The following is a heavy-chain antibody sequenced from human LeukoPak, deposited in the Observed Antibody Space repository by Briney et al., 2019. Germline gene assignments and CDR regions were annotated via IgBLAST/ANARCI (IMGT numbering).Heavy chain of an antibody. J-gene: IGHJ3*02. CDR3: ARDRVVYPNAFDI. CDR1: GGSISSGDYY. D-gene: IGHD5/OR15-5a*01. V-gene: IGHV4-30-4*08. CDR2: IYYSGST. Sequence: PSETLSLTCTVSGGSISSGDYYWSWIRQPPGKGLEWIGYIYYSGSTYYNPSLKSRVTISVDTSKNQFSLKLSSVTAADTAVYYCARDRVVYPNAFDIWGQGTMVTVSS.